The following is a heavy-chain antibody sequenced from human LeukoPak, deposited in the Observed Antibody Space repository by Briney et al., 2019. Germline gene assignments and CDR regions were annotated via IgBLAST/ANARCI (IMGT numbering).Heavy chain of an antibody. D-gene: IGHD3-10*01. V-gene: IGHV3-30*03. CDR1: GFTFSSYA. CDR2: ISFDGTNK. J-gene: IGHJ4*02. CDR3: ARDGGRATIARGIIIMSVGDF. Sequence: GGSLRLSCAASGFTFSSYAMSWVRQAPGQGLEWVAVISFDGTNKYYADSLKGRFTISRDNSKNTVYLQMNSLRPEDTAVYYCARDGGRATIARGIIIMSVGDFWGQGALVTVST.